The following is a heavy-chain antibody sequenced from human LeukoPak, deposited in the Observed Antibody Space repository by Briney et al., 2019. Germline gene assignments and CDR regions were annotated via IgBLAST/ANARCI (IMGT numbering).Heavy chain of an antibody. J-gene: IGHJ4*02. Sequence: GGSLRLSCTASGFTLTTYWLTWVRQAPGKGLEWVANIKPDGNEKYYVDSVKGRFTISRANAESSLYLQMNSLRAEDTAIYYCATTSRTVTGLDYWGQGTLVTVSS. CDR3: ATTSRTVTGLDY. D-gene: IGHD4-17*01. V-gene: IGHV3-7*01. CDR1: GFTLTTYW. CDR2: IKPDGNEK.